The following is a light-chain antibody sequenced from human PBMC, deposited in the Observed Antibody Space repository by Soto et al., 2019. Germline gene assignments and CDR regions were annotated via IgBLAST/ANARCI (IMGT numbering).Light chain of an antibody. Sequence: QSALTQPASVSGSPGQSITISCTGTSSDVGGYSFVSWYQQHPGKAPKLMIYDVSNRPSGVSNRFSGSKSGNTASLTISGLQAEDEADYDGSSYTSSSTLVVFGGGTQVTVL. J-gene: IGLJ2*01. CDR3: SSYTSSSTLVV. CDR2: DVS. CDR1: SSDVGGYSF. V-gene: IGLV2-14*01.